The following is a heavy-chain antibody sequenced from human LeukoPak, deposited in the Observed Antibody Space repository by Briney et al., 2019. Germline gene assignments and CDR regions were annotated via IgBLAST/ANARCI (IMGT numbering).Heavy chain of an antibody. D-gene: IGHD2-8*01. V-gene: IGHV4-59*08. Sequence: PSETLSLTCTVSGGSISSYYWSWIRQPPGKGLEWIGYIYYSGSTNYNPSLKNRVTISVDTSKNQFSLRLSSVTAADTAVYYCARTVMHFDYWGQGTLVTVSS. CDR1: GGSISSYY. J-gene: IGHJ4*02. CDR2: IYYSGST. CDR3: ARTVMHFDY.